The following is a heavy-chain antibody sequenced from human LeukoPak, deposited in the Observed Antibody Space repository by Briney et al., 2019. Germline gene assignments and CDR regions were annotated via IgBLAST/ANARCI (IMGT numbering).Heavy chain of an antibody. CDR3: ARKVYHRFDY. J-gene: IGHJ4*02. CDR1: GFTFSSYA. V-gene: IGHV3-23*01. Sequence: GGSLRLSCAASGFTFSSYAMTWVRQAPGKGLEWVSAVSTSGDNTYYADSVRGRFTISRDNSKNTLYLQMNSLRADDTAVYYCARKVYHRFDYWGQGTLVTVSS. D-gene: IGHD2-2*01. CDR2: VSTSGDNT.